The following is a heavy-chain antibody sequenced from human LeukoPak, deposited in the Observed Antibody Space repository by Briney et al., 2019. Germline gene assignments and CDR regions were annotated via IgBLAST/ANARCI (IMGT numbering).Heavy chain of an antibody. Sequence: GGSLRLSCAASGFTFSSYGMSWVRQAPGKGLEWVSAISGSGGSTYYADSVKGRFTISRDNSKNTLYLQMNSLRAEDTAVYYCAKRVYDYVWGSYQDAWGQGTLVTVSS. CDR1: GFTFSSYG. CDR3: AKRVYDYVWGSYQDA. CDR2: ISGSGGST. V-gene: IGHV3-23*01. J-gene: IGHJ4*02. D-gene: IGHD3-16*01.